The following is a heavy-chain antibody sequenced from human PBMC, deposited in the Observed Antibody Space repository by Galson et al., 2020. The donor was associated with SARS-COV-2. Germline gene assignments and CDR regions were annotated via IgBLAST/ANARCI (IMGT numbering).Heavy chain of an antibody. Sequence: GGSLRLSCADSGFPFSSYWMHWVRQAPGKGLVWVSRIYSEGSSTSYADSVKGRFTISGDNAKNTLYLQMNSLRAEDTAVYYCARGDMGNDYFDYWGQGTLVTVSS. CDR3: ARGDMGNDYFDY. CDR1: GFPFSSYW. V-gene: IGHV3-74*01. D-gene: IGHD7-27*01. J-gene: IGHJ4*02. CDR2: IYSEGSST.